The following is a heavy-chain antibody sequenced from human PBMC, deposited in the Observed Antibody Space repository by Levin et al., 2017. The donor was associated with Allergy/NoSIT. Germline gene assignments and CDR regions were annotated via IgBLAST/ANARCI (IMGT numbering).Heavy chain of an antibody. J-gene: IGHJ4*02. CDR3: AKDIAEKVVVPGY. CDR2: ISWNSGSI. Sequence: SLKISCAASGFTFDDYAMHWVRQAPGKGLEWVSGISWNSGSIGYADSVKGRFTISRDNAKNSLYLQMNSLRAEDTALYYCAKDIAEKVVVPGYWGQGTLVTVSS. CDR1: GFTFDDYA. D-gene: IGHD3-22*01. V-gene: IGHV3-9*01.